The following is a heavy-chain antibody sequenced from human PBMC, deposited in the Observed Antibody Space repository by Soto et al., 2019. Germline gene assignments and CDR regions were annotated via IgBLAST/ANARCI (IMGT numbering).Heavy chain of an antibody. CDR2: IVPLFRTT. Sequence: GASVKVSCKTSGGTFSSYAISWVRQAPGQGLEWMGGIVPLFRTTNYAQKFQGRVTITADTSTHTVYMELSGLRSGDTAVYYCARGGYSSTWSNLLDRSGLDVWGQGTTVTVSS. CDR3: ARGGYSSTWSNLLDRSGLDV. J-gene: IGHJ6*02. V-gene: IGHV1-69*06. CDR1: GGTFSSYA. D-gene: IGHD6-13*01.